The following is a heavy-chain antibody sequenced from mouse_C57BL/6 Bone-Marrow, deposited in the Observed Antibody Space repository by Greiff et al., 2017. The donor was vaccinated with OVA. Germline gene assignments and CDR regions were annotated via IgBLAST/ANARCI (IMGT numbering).Heavy chain of an antibody. CDR1: GFSLTSYG. D-gene: IGHD2-3*01. Sequence: QVQLKESGPGLVQPSQSLSITCTVSGFSLTSYGVHWVRQSPGKGLEWLGVIWSGGGTDYNASFISRLSISKDNSKSQVFFKMNSLQADDTAIYYCARNGGGWLPVYYFDYWGQGTTLTVSA. CDR3: ARNGGGWLPVYYFDY. J-gene: IGHJ2*01. CDR2: IWSGGGT. V-gene: IGHV2-2*01.